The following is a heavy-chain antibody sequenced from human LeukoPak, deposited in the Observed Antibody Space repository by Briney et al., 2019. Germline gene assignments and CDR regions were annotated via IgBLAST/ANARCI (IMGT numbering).Heavy chain of an antibody. CDR3: ARANGDYADYYYYYMDV. CDR2: INSDGSST. J-gene: IGHJ6*03. D-gene: IGHD4-17*01. Sequence: GGSLRLSCAASGFTFSSYWMHWVRQAPGKGLVWVSRINSDGSSTSYADSVKGRFTISRDNAKNTLYLQMNSLRAEDTAVYYCARANGDYADYYYYYMDVWGKGTTVTISS. V-gene: IGHV3-74*01. CDR1: GFTFSSYW.